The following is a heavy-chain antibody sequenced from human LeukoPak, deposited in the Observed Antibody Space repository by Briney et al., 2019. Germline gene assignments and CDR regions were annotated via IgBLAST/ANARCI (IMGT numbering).Heavy chain of an antibody. CDR2: IIPIFGTA. Sequence: SVKVSCKASGGTFSSYAISWVRQAPGQGLEWMGGIIPIFGTANYAQKLQGRVIVTTDTSTSTAYMELRSLRSDDTAVYYCARVGAVAVNDAFDIWGQGTMVTVSS. CDR1: GGTFSSYA. CDR3: ARVGAVAVNDAFDI. J-gene: IGHJ3*02. V-gene: IGHV1-69*05. D-gene: IGHD6-19*01.